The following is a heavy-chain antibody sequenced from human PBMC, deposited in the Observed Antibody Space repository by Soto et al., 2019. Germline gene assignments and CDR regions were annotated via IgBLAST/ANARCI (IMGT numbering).Heavy chain of an antibody. Sequence: SETLSLTCSVSGDSISTVDYFWAWVRQPPGQALEYIGYIYKSATTYYNPSFESRVAISLDTSKSQFSLNVTSVTAADTAVYFCARGRYCLTGRCFPNWFDSWGQGTLVTVSS. V-gene: IGHV4-30-4*01. D-gene: IGHD2-15*01. CDR1: GDSISTVDYF. CDR3: ARGRYCLTGRCFPNWFDS. CDR2: IYKSATT. J-gene: IGHJ5*01.